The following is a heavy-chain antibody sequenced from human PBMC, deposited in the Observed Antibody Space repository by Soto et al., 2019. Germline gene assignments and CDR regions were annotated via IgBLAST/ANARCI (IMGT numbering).Heavy chain of an antibody. Sequence: LETLPHTCTVSGGSIASYNWNWLRQPTGKALEWIGYVYNSGSTNYNPSLKSRVTISVDTSKNQFSLKVNSVTAADTAVYYCARRAVVAVTGSLDNWLDPWGQGILVTVSS. CDR2: VYNSGST. D-gene: IGHD2-21*01. V-gene: IGHV4-59*01. CDR3: ARRAVVAVTGSLDNWLDP. CDR1: GGSIASYN. J-gene: IGHJ5*02.